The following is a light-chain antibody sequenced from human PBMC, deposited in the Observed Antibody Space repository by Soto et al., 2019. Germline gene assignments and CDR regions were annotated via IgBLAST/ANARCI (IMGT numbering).Light chain of an antibody. CDR2: DAS. V-gene: IGKV3-11*01. CDR1: QSVSNY. J-gene: IGKJ1*01. Sequence: EIVLTQSPATLSLSPGERATLSCRASQSVSNYFAWYQQKPGQAPRLLIYDASNRATDIPARFSGSGSVTDFNLTISSLEPEYFAVYFCQQSRNWHLTFGQGTKVEIK. CDR3: QQSRNWHLT.